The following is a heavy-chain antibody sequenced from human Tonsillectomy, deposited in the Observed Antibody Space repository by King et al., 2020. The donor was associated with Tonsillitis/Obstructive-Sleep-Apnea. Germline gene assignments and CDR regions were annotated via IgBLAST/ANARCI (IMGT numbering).Heavy chain of an antibody. J-gene: IGHJ6*02. V-gene: IGHV5-51*03. D-gene: IGHD1/OR15-1a*01. Sequence: VQLVQSGAEVKKSGESLKISCRVSGYSVTNYWIGWVRQMPGKGLEWMGIIYVGDSDARYSPSFQGQVTISADKSISTAYLQWSSLKASDTAMYYCALELLGRTRGGLCYGMDVWGQGTTVTVSS. CDR3: ALELLGRTRGGLCYGMDV. CDR1: GYSVTNYW. CDR2: IYVGDSDA.